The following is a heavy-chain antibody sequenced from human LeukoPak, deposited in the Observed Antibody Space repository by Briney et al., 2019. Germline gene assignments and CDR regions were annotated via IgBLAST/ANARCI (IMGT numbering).Heavy chain of an antibody. CDR1: GFTFSSYS. D-gene: IGHD3-9*01. J-gene: IGHJ4*02. CDR3: AKDRAQSSYDILTGYLDY. V-gene: IGHV3-48*04. Sequence: PGGSLRLSCAASGFTFSSYSMNWVRQAPGKGLEWVSYISSSSSTIYYADSVKGRFTISRDNAKNSLYLQMNSLRAEDTAVYYCAKDRAQSSYDILTGYLDYWGQGTLVTVSS. CDR2: ISSSSSTI.